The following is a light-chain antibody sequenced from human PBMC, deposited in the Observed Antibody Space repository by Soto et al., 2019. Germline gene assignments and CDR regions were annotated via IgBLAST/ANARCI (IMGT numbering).Light chain of an antibody. V-gene: IGKV1-33*01. CDR1: QDISKY. J-gene: IGKJ2*01. Sequence: DIPMTQSPSSLSASVGDRVTITCQASQDISKYLNWYQHNPGKAPKLLIYDASNLETGVPSRFGGSGSETHFTFTMSSMQPEDIATYYCQLYSSIPSSFGQGTKLEIK. CDR3: QLYSSIPSS. CDR2: DAS.